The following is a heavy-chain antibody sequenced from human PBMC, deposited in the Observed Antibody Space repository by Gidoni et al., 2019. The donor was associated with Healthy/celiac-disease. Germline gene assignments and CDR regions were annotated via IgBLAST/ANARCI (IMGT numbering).Heavy chain of an antibody. J-gene: IGHJ6*02. CDR1: GFTFDDYA. CDR3: AKDRSYYYYGMDV. CDR2: ISWNSGSI. Sequence: EVQLVESGGGLVQPGRSLRRSCADSGFTFDDYAMHWVRQAPGKGLEWVSGISWNSGSIGYADSVKGRFTISRDNAKNSLYLQMNSLRAEDTALYYCAKDRSYYYYGMDVWGQGTTVTVSS. V-gene: IGHV3-9*01.